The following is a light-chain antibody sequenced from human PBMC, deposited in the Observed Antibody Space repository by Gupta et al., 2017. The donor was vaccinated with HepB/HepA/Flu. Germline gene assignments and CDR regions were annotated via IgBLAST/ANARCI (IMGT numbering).Light chain of an antibody. CDR1: SSNIGSNY. CDR3: AAWDASMSGRV. V-gene: IGLV1-47*01. CDR2: RNN. J-gene: IGLJ2*01. Sequence: QSVLTQPPSASGTPGQRVTISCSGSSSNIGSNYVYWYQQLPGTAPKLLIYRNNRRPSGVPDRFSGSKSGTSASLAISGLRAEDEADYYCAAWDASMSGRVFGGGTKLTVL.